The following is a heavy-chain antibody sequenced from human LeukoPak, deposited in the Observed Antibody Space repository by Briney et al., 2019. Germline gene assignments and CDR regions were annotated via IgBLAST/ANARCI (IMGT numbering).Heavy chain of an antibody. CDR2: ISSSSSTI. J-gene: IGHJ4*02. Sequence: GGSLRLSCAASGFTFSDYYMSWFRQPPGKRLEYISYISSSSSTINYADSVKGRFTISRDNAKNSLYLQMNSLRAEDTAVYYCARVGGWYEVDYWGQGTLVTVSS. CDR3: ARVGGWYEVDY. V-gene: IGHV3-11*04. CDR1: GFTFSDYY. D-gene: IGHD6-19*01.